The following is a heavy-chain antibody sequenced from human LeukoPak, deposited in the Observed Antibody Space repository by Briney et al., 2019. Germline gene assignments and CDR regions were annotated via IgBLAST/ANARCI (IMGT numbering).Heavy chain of an antibody. CDR1: GGSLSSFY. Sequence: SETLSLTCTVSGGSLSSFYWSWFRQPAGKGLEWIGRIYSIGSTNYNPSLKSRLTMSVDTSKNQFSLRLSSVTAADTAVYYCARVLGWAGFDYWGQGTLVTVSS. J-gene: IGHJ4*02. V-gene: IGHV4-4*07. CDR3: ARVLGWAGFDY. CDR2: IYSIGST. D-gene: IGHD6-19*01.